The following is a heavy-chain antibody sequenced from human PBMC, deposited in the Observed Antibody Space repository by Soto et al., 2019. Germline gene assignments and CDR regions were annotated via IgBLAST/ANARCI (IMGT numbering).Heavy chain of an antibody. Sequence: LTCTVSGGSISSGDYYWSWIRQPPGKGLEWIGYIYYSGSTYYNPSLKSRVTISVDTSKNQFSLKLSSVTAADTAVYYCARDFWSGNVDSYGMDVWGQGTTVTVSS. V-gene: IGHV4-30-4*01. CDR3: ARDFWSGNVDSYGMDV. CDR2: IYYSGST. D-gene: IGHD3-3*01. J-gene: IGHJ6*02. CDR1: GGSISSGDYY.